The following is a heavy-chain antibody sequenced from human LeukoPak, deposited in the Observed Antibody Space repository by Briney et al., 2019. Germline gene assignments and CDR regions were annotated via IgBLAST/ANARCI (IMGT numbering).Heavy chain of an antibody. D-gene: IGHD6-6*01. CDR1: GFNFSNYA. CDR3: AKGHSSTSSPNAFNI. CDR2: IRYDGSNK. V-gene: IGHV3-30*02. J-gene: IGHJ3*02. Sequence: GGSLRLSCAASGFNFSNYAMHWVRQAPGKGLEWVAFIRYDGSNKYYADSVKGRITISRDNSKNTVYLQMNSLGAEDTAVYHCAKGHSSTSSPNAFNIWGQGAMVTVSS.